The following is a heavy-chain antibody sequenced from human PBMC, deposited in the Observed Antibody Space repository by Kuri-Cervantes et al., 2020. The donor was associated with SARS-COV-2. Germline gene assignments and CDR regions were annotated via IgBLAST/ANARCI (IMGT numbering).Heavy chain of an antibody. D-gene: IGHD2-2*01. V-gene: IGHV3-30*02. Sequence: GESLKISCAASGFTFSSYGMHWARRAPGKGLEWVAFIRYDGSNKYYADSVKGRFTISRDNSKNTLYLQMNSLRAEDTAVYYCARGYCSSTSCYDWGAFDIWGQGTMVTVSS. CDR3: ARGYCSSTSCYDWGAFDI. J-gene: IGHJ3*02. CDR1: GFTFSSYG. CDR2: IRYDGSNK.